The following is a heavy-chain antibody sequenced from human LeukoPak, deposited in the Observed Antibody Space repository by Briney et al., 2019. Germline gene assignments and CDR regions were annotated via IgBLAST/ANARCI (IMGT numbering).Heavy chain of an antibody. CDR3: ARPYYCRGDCQGYLDFDY. D-gene: IGHD2-21*01. CDR2: IYSSGST. CDR1: GGSISSYY. Sequence: SETLSLACTVSGGSISSYYWSWIRQPAGKGLEWFGRIYSSGSTNYNPSLKSRVTMSVDTSKNQFSLKLSSVTAADTAVYYCARPYYCRGDCQGYLDFDYWGQGTLVTVSS. J-gene: IGHJ4*02. V-gene: IGHV4-4*07.